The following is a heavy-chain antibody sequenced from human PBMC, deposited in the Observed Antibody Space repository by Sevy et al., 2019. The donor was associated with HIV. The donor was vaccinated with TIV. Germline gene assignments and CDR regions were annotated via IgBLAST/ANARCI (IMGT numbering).Heavy chain of an antibody. CDR1: GFLFSGYW. J-gene: IGHJ5*02. V-gene: IGHV3-7*01. CDR3: SRDSRGPTA. Sequence: GGSLRLSCAASGFLFSGYWMPWVRQAPGKGLEWVASIKSDGSDKYYVDSVKGRFTISRDNAKNSLFLQMNSLRDEDTAMYYCSRDSRGPTAWGQGTLVTVSS. CDR2: IKSDGSDK. D-gene: IGHD3-10*01.